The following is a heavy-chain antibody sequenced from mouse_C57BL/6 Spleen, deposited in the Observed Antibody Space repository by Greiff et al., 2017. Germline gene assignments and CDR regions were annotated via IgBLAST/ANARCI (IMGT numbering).Heavy chain of an antibody. CDR3: TITTVVAWNLDY. V-gene: IGHV14-4*01. CDR2: IDPENGDT. J-gene: IGHJ2*01. Sequence: EVQLQQSGAELVRPGASVKLSCTASGFNIKDDYMHWVKQRPEQGLEWIGWIDPENGDTEYASKVQGKATIAADTSSNTAYLQLSSLTSEDTADYYCTITTVVAWNLDYWGQGTTLTVSS. CDR1: GFNIKDDY. D-gene: IGHD1-1*01.